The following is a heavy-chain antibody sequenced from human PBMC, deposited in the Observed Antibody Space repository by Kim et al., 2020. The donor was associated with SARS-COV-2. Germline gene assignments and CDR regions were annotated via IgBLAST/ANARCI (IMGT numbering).Heavy chain of an antibody. V-gene: IGHV3-49*03. CDR2: IRSKAYGGTT. CDR3: TRDRDDFWSGYRLSYYFYGVDV. J-gene: IGHJ6*02. D-gene: IGHD3-3*01. CDR1: GFTFGDYA. Sequence: GGSLRLSCTASGFTFGDYAMSWFRQAPGKGLEWVGFIRSKAYGGTTEYAASVKGRFTISRDDSKSIAYLQMNSLKTEDTAVYYCTRDRDDFWSGYRLSYYFYGVDVSRQGTTVTVSS.